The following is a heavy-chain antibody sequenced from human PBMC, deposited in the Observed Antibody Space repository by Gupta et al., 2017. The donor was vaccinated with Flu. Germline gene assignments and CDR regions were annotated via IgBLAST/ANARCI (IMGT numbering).Heavy chain of an antibody. V-gene: IGHV3-15*01. CDR2: IKSKTDGGTT. CDR1: GFTFSNAW. Sequence: EVQLVESGGGLVKPGGSLRLSCAASGFTFSNAWMSWVRQAPGKGLEWVGRIKSKTDGGTTDYAAPVKGRFTISRDDSKNTLYLQMNSLKTEDTAVYYCTTDRATYYDFWSGYHYYFDYWGQGTLVTVSP. D-gene: IGHD3-3*01. J-gene: IGHJ4*02. CDR3: TTDRATYYDFWSGYHYYFDY.